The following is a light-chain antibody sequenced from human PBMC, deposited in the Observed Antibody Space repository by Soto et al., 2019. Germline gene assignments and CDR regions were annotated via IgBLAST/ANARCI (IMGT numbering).Light chain of an antibody. J-gene: IGKJ1*01. Sequence: DIQLTQSPSFLSASVGDRVTITCRASQGISSSLAWYQQKPGKAPNLLIYAASTLQSWVPSRFSGSGSWTEFSLTISSLQPEDFATYYCQQLNSYPRTFGQGTKVEIK. CDR2: AAS. V-gene: IGKV1-9*01. CDR1: QGISSS. CDR3: QQLNSYPRT.